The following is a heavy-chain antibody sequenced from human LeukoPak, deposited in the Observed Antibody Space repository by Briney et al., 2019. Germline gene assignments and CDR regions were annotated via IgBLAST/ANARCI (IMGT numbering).Heavy chain of an antibody. V-gene: IGHV1-18*01. CDR3: AKGCLGQWLVLEAFDY. D-gene: IGHD6-19*01. CDR1: GYTFTSYG. CDR2: ISAYNGDT. Sequence: ASVKVSCRASGYTFTSYGINWVRQAPGQGLAWMGWISAYNGDTSSAQTLQGRITMTTDTSTNTAYMELRSLSSDDTAVYYCAKGCLGQWLVLEAFDYWGQGTLVTVSS. J-gene: IGHJ4*02.